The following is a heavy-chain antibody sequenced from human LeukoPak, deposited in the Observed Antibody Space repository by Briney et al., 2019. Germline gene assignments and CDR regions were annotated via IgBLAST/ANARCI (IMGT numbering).Heavy chain of an antibody. D-gene: IGHD7-27*01. Sequence: GGSLRLSCAGSGFTFSDYYLTWIRQAPGKGLEWVSYISSGGSNTYYADSVKGRFTISRDNAKKSLYLQMNSLRAEDTAVYYCARDQTGESAFDIWGQGTMVTVSS. CDR2: ISSGGSNT. J-gene: IGHJ3*02. CDR1: GFTFSDYY. V-gene: IGHV3-11*04. CDR3: ARDQTGESAFDI.